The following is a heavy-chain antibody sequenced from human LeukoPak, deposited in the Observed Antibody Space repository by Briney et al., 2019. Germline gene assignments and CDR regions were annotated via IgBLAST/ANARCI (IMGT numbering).Heavy chain of an antibody. CDR1: GDPITGYSDY. D-gene: IGHD6-13*01. J-gene: IGHJ4*02. CDR2: IYYHRTK. CDR3: AREYSAFDY. Sequence: KPSETLSLTCTVSGDPITGYSDYKWSWIRQPPGKGLEWIGYIYYHRTKNYNHSLKSRVSISVDTSKNQFSLSLSSATAADTAKYYCAREYSAFDYWGQGSLVTVSS. V-gene: IGHV4-61*01.